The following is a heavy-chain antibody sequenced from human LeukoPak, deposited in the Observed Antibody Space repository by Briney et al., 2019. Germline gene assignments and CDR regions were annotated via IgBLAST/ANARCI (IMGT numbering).Heavy chain of an antibody. CDR3: ARAKTDSSSWYLIDY. V-gene: IGHV1-69*01. CDR1: GGTFSSYA. CDR2: IIPIFGTA. D-gene: IGHD6-13*01. J-gene: IGHJ4*02. Sequence: SVKVSCKASGGTFSSYAISWARQAPGQGLEWMGGIIPIFGTANYAQKFQGRVTITADESTSTAYMELSSLRSEDTAVYYCARAKTDSSSWYLIDYWGQGTLVTVSS.